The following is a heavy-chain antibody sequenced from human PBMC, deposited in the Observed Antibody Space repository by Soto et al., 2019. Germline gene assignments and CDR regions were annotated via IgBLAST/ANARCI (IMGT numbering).Heavy chain of an antibody. D-gene: IGHD2-15*01. Sequence: SMKVSCKASGGTFSSYAISWVRQAPGQGLEWMGGIIPIFGTANYAQKFQGRVTITADESTSTAYMELSSLRSEDTAVYYCARDPTALGYCSGGSCVFAFDIWGQGTMVTVSS. CDR2: IIPIFGTA. V-gene: IGHV1-69*13. J-gene: IGHJ3*02. CDR1: GGTFSSYA. CDR3: ARDPTALGYCSGGSCVFAFDI.